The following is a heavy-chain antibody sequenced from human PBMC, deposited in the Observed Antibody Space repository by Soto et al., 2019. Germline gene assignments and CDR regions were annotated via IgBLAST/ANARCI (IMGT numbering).Heavy chain of an antibody. Sequence: EVQLVESGGGLVQPGGSLRLSCAASGFTFSSYSMNWVRQAPGKGLEWVSYISSSSSTIYYADSVKGRFTISRDKAKNSLYLQMNSLRDEDTSVYYCAREVGNRNGFDPWGQGTLVTVSS. CDR1: GFTFSSYS. V-gene: IGHV3-48*02. CDR2: ISSSSSTI. D-gene: IGHD2-15*01. CDR3: AREVGNRNGFDP. J-gene: IGHJ5*02.